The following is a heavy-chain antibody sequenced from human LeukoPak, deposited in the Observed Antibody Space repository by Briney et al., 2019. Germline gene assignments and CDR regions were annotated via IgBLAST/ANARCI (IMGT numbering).Heavy chain of an antibody. D-gene: IGHD3-10*01. Sequence: GEPLKISCKGSGYSFSSYWIGWVRQMPGKGLEWMGIIYPGDSDTRYSPSLQGQVSISADKSISTAYLQWSSLKASDTAMYYCARRAVSMVRGLIITSAFDIWGQGTMVTVSS. J-gene: IGHJ3*02. CDR2: IYPGDSDT. V-gene: IGHV5-51*01. CDR1: GYSFSSYW. CDR3: ARRAVSMVRGLIITSAFDI.